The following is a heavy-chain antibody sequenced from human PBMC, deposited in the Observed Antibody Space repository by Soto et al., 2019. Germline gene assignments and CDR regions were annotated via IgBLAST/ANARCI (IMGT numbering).Heavy chain of an antibody. CDR2: INHSGGT. CDR1: GGPFSAYY. J-gene: IGHJ4*02. V-gene: IGHV4-34*01. Sequence: PSDTLPLTCAVYGGPFSAYYWGGIRQPPGKGLEWIGEINHSGGTSYNPSLKSRVTISVDTSKSQFSLKLTSVPAADRAVYYCARAGGYDLQLDYWGQGTLVPVSS. CDR3: ARAGGYDLQLDY. D-gene: IGHD5-12*01.